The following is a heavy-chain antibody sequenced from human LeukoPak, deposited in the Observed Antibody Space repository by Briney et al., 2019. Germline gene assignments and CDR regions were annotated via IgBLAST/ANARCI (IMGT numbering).Heavy chain of an antibody. J-gene: IGHJ4*02. CDR3: ARDSGFGLAFDY. CDR1: GFTFSSYS. CDR2: ISSSSSYI. Sequence: PGGSLRLSCAASGFTFSSYSMNLVRQAPGKGLEWVSSISSSSSYIYYAYSVKGRFTISRDNAKNSLYLQMNSLRAEDTAVYYCARDSGFGLAFDYWGQGTLVTVSS. D-gene: IGHD5-12*01. V-gene: IGHV3-21*01.